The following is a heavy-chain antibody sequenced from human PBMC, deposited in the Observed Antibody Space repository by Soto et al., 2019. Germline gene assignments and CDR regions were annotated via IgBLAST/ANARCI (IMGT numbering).Heavy chain of an antibody. Sequence: EVQLLESGGGLVQPGGSLRLSCAASGFTFSSYAMSWVRQAPGKGLEWVSAISGSGGSTYYADSVKGRFTISRDNPKNTLYRQRNGLRAEDTAVYYCAKSGGAGGSSEGDYWGQGTLVTVSS. J-gene: IGHJ4*02. CDR3: AKSGGAGGSSEGDY. V-gene: IGHV3-23*01. CDR1: GFTFSSYA. CDR2: ISGSGGST. D-gene: IGHD2-15*01.